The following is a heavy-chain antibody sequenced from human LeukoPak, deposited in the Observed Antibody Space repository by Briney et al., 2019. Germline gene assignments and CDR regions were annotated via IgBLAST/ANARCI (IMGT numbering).Heavy chain of an antibody. CDR3: ARVGIAVAGTIVWFDP. D-gene: IGHD6-19*01. J-gene: IGHJ5*02. Sequence: PSETLSLTCTVSGGSISSGDYYWRWIRQPPGTGLEWIGYIYYSGSTYYNPSLKSRVTISVDTSKNQFSLKLSSVTAADTAVYYCARVGIAVAGTIVWFDPWGQGTLVTVSS. CDR1: GGSISSGDYY. V-gene: IGHV4-30-4*01. CDR2: IYYSGST.